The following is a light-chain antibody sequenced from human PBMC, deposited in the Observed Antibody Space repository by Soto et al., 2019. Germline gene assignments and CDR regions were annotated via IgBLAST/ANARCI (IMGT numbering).Light chain of an antibody. J-gene: IGKJ1*01. V-gene: IGKV2-28*01. CDR3: MQALQTPRT. Sequence: DIVMTQSPLSLPVTPGEPASISCRSSQSLLHSNGYSFLDWYLQKPGQSPQLLIYLGSNRASGVPDRFSGSGSGTDFTLKISRVEAEDVGVYYCMQALQTPRTFGLGTKLEIK. CDR1: QSLLHSNGYSF. CDR2: LGS.